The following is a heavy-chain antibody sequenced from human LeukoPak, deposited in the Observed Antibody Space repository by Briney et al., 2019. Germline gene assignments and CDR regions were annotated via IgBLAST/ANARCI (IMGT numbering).Heavy chain of an antibody. CDR2: ISSSSSYI. Sequence: GGSLRLSCAASGFTFSSYSMNWVRQAPGKGLKWVSSISSSSSYIYYADSVKGRFTISRDNAKNSLYLQMNSLRAEDTAVYYCARDSGPALLWFGELQSHNWFDPWGQGTLVTVSS. V-gene: IGHV3-21*01. CDR1: GFTFSSYS. J-gene: IGHJ5*02. D-gene: IGHD3-10*01. CDR3: ARDSGPALLWFGELQSHNWFDP.